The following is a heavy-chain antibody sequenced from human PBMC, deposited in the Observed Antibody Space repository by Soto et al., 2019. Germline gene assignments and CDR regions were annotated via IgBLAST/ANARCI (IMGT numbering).Heavy chain of an antibody. D-gene: IGHD5-12*01. Sequence: ASETLSLTCSVSGGSINSGDYYWSWIRQSPGKGLEWIGYIYYSGSTYYNPSLKSRSTISIDTSKNQFFLDVDSVTADDTAVYYCARLYTGYEAFDYWGQGTLVTVSS. CDR2: IYYSGST. CDR3: ARLYTGYEAFDY. V-gene: IGHV4-30-4*01. J-gene: IGHJ4*02. CDR1: GGSINSGDYY.